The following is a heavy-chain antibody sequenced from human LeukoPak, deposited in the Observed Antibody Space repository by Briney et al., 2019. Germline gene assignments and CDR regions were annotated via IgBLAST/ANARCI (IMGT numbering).Heavy chain of an antibody. D-gene: IGHD2-21*02. CDR1: GGSISSGGYY. J-gene: IGHJ4*02. CDR3: ARSKWSAYCGGDCYTVYFDY. Sequence: SETLSLTCTVSGGSISSGGYYWGWHRQHPGRGLEGVGYIYYSGSTYYNPSLTRRVSITGNTSKNHFSLKLSSVTAADTAVYYCARSKWSAYCGGDCYTVYFDYWGQGTLVTVSS. CDR2: IYYSGST. V-gene: IGHV4-31*03.